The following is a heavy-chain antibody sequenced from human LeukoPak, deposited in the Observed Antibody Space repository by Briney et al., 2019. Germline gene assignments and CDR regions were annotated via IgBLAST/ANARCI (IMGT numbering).Heavy chain of an antibody. V-gene: IGHV4-39*07. J-gene: IGHJ2*01. CDR2: IYYSGST. CDR3: ARDLGYYDSSGYSRYWYFDL. CDR1: GGSISSSSYY. D-gene: IGHD3-22*01. Sequence: ASETLSLTCTVSGGSISSSSYYWGWIRQPPGKGLEWIGSIYYSGSTYYNPSLKSRVTISVDKSKNQFSLKLSSVTAADTAVYYCARDLGYYDSSGYSRYWYFDLWGRGTLVTVSS.